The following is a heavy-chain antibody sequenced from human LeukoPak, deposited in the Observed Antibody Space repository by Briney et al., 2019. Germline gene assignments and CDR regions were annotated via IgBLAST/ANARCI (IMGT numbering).Heavy chain of an antibody. CDR2: ISSSGSTI. V-gene: IGHV3-48*01. Sequence: GGSLRLSCAASGFTLSGNSMNWLRQAPGKGLEWVSYISSSGSTIYYADSVKGRFTISRDNAKNSLYLQMNSLRAEDTAVYYCARDLYHYDNSGSPHDYWGQGTLVTVSS. CDR1: GFTLSGNS. J-gene: IGHJ4*02. CDR3: ARDLYHYDNSGSPHDY. D-gene: IGHD3-22*01.